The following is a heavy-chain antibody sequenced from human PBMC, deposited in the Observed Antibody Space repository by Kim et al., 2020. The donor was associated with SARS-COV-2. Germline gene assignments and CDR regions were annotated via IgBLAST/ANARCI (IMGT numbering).Heavy chain of an antibody. V-gene: IGHV3-30*07. D-gene: IGHD2-2*01. J-gene: IGHJ4*02. Sequence: DTVKGRVTISRDNSKNTLYLQMNSLRAEDTAVYYCARDYCSSTSCFNLDYWGQGTLVTVSS. CDR3: ARDYCSSTSCFNLDY.